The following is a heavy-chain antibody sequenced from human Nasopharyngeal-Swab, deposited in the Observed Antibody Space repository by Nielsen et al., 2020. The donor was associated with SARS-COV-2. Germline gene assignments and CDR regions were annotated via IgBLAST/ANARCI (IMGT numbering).Heavy chain of an antibody. V-gene: IGHV3-73*01. CDR1: GFTFSGSA. CDR3: TRCGGGCYSGRDY. CDR2: IRSKGNNYAT. J-gene: IGHJ4*02. D-gene: IGHD2-15*01. Sequence: GESLKISCAASGFTFSGSAIHWVRQASGKGLEWVGRIRSKGNNYATAYSASVKGRFIIFRDDPTNTAYLQMNSLKTGDTAMYYCTRCGGGCYSGRDYWGQGTLVTVSS.